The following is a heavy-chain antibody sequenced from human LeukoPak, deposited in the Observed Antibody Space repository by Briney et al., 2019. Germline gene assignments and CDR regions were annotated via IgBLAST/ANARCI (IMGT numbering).Heavy chain of an antibody. CDR3: AKDFSLRGYTYLIDY. Sequence: GALRLSCAASGFTFSYYAMNWVRQTPGKGLEWVSAISGSGGSTYYADSVKGRFTISRDNSKNTLYLQMNSLRAEDTAVYYCAKDFSLRGYTYLIDYWGQGTLVTVSS. CDR1: GFTFSYYA. J-gene: IGHJ4*02. D-gene: IGHD5-18*01. V-gene: IGHV3-23*01. CDR2: ISGSGGST.